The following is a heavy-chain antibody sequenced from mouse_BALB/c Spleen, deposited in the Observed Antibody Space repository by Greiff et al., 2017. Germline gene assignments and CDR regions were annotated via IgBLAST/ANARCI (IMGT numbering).Heavy chain of an antibody. D-gene: IGHD1-1*01. CDR3: ARRDYYGWYFDV. CDR2: INSDGGST. CDR1: EYEFPSHD. J-gene: IGHJ1*01. Sequence: EVKLMESGGDLVQPGESLKLSCESNEYEFPSHDMSWVRKTPEKRLELVAAINSDGGSTYYPDTMERRFIISRDNTKKTLYLQMSSLRSEDTALYYCARRDYYGWYFDVWGAGTTVTVSS. V-gene: IGHV5-2*01.